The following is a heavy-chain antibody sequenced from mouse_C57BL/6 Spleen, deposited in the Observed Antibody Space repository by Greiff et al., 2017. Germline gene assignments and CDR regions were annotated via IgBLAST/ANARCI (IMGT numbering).Heavy chain of an antibody. CDR2: ISSGGSYT. V-gene: IGHV5-6*01. CDR1: GFTFSSYG. CDR3: SFLYYDYDGSWFAY. D-gene: IGHD2-4*01. Sequence: EVQLVESGGDLVKPGGSLKLSCAASGFTFSSYGMSWVRQTPDKRLEWVATISSGGSYTYYTDSVKGRFTISRDNAKNTLYLQMSSLKSEDTAMYYCSFLYYDYDGSWFAYWGQGTLLTVSA. J-gene: IGHJ3*01.